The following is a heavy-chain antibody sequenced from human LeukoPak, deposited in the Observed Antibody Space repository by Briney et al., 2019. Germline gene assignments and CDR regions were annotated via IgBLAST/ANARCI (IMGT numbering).Heavy chain of an antibody. CDR1: GFTFSNAW. D-gene: IGHD6-13*01. CDR3: TTALCRGSSSCHHPNH. Sequence: PGGSLRLSCAASGFTFSNAWMSWVRQAPGKGLEWVGRIKSKADGGTTDYAAPVKGIFTISRDDSKNTLYLQMNSLKTEDTAVYYCTTALCRGSSSCHHPNHWGQGTLVSVCS. V-gene: IGHV3-15*01. CDR2: IKSKADGGTT. J-gene: IGHJ5*02.